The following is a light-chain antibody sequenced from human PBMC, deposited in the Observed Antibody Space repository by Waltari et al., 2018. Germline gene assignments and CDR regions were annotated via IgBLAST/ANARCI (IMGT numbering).Light chain of an antibody. J-gene: IGLJ3*02. CDR3: CSYAGSITFWV. CDR2: EVP. Sequence: QSALTQPRSVSGSPGQSVTISCTGTSSDVGGYNYVSWYQHHPGKAPKRFIYEVPKRPSGVPDRFSASKSDNTASLTISGLQAEDEADYYCCSYAGSITFWVFGGGTKLTVL. V-gene: IGLV2-11*01. CDR1: SSDVGGYNY.